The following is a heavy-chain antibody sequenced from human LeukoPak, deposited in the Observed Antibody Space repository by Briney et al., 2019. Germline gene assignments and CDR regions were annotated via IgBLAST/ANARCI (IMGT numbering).Heavy chain of an antibody. D-gene: IGHD3-9*01. V-gene: IGHV4-34*01. CDR3: ARGGGLRYFDWLLLSSEPTTNFDY. Sequence: SETLSLTCAVYGGSFSGYYWSWIRQPPGKGLEWIGEINHSGSTNYNPPLKSRVTISVDTSKNQFSLKLSSVTAADTAVYYCARGGGLRYFDWLLLSSEPTTNFDYWGQGTLVTVSS. J-gene: IGHJ4*02. CDR1: GGSFSGYY. CDR2: INHSGST.